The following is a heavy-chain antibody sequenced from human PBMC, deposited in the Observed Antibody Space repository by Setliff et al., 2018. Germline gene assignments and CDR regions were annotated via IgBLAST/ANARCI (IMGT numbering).Heavy chain of an antibody. CDR1: GFTFTNYI. V-gene: IGHV3-30-3*01. Sequence: GGSLRLSCAASGFTFTNYIIHWVRQAPGKGLEWVAVMSLDETNKYYADSVRGRFTISRDNSKNTLYLQMNSLRAEDTAVYYCANLPGEMATIPDYWGQGTLVTVSS. CDR3: ANLPGEMATIPDY. J-gene: IGHJ4*02. D-gene: IGHD5-12*01. CDR2: MSLDETNK.